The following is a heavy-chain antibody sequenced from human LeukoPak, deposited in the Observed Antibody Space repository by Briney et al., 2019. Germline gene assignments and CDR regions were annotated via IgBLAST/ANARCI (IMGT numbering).Heavy chain of an antibody. CDR3: AREGNPSRYFDY. D-gene: IGHD2-2*01. J-gene: IGHJ4*02. Sequence: GGSRSLSCAASESTLISNSMNWAPQAPGKGLDWVSSISSSGNYIYYGDSVKGRFTISRDNAKNSLYLQMNSLRAEDTAVYYCAREGNPSRYFDYWGQGTLVTVSS. CDR1: ESTLISNS. V-gene: IGHV3-21*01. CDR2: ISSSGNYI.